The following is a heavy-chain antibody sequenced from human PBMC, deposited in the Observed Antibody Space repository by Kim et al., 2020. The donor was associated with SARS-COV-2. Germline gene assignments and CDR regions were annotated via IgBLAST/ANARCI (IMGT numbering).Heavy chain of an antibody. CDR3: ARDWKGYLRGGNSGLLDY. CDR1: GYTFTSYA. CDR2: INAGNGNT. J-gene: IGHJ4*02. Sequence: ASVKVSCKPSGYTFTSYAMHWVRQAPGQRLEWMGWINAGNGNTKYSQKFQGRVTITRDTSASTAYMELSSLRSEDTAVYYCARDWKGYLRGGNSGLLDYWGQGTLVTVSS. D-gene: IGHD2-21*02. V-gene: IGHV1-3*01.